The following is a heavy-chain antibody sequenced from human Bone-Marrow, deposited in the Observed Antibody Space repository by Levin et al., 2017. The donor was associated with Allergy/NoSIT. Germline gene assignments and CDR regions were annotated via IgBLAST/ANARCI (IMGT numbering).Heavy chain of an antibody. V-gene: IGHV4-39*01. CDR2: LYYSGST. CDR3: ARRGCGGGSCYD. J-gene: IGHJ4*02. CDR1: GGSISSSNNY. Sequence: SETLSLTCTVSGGSISSSNNYWGWIRQPPGKGLEWIGILYYSGSTYYNPSLKSRVTISVDTSKNQFSLRLSSVTAADTAVYYCARRGCGGGSCYDWGQGTLVTVSS. D-gene: IGHD2-15*01.